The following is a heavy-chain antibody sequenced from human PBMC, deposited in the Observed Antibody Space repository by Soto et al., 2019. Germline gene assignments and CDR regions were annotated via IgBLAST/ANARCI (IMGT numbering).Heavy chain of an antibody. CDR3: ANQGVVVAAIIVPDEYLQH. V-gene: IGHV1-69*01. Sequence: WVRQAPGQGLEWRGGSIPIFCTANYSQKFHGSVKIPADESTSTAYMELRSLRSEDTAVYYCANQGVVVAAIIVPDEYLQHWGQGTLFPVSS. CDR2: SIPIFCTA. J-gene: IGHJ1*01. D-gene: IGHD2-15*01.